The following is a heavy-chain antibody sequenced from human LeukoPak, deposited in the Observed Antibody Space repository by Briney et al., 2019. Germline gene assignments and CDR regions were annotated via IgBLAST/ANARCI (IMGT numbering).Heavy chain of an antibody. CDR1: GDSMSSGNYY. J-gene: IGHJ4*02. Sequence: SETLSLTCTVSGDSMSSGNYYWGWIRQPAGKGLEWIGRMYTSGSTNYNPSLKSRVIISVDTSKNQFSLQLNSVTAADTAVYYCARGVGTTNFDYWGQGTLVTVSS. CDR3: ARGVGTTNFDY. CDR2: MYTSGST. V-gene: IGHV4-61*02. D-gene: IGHD1-26*01.